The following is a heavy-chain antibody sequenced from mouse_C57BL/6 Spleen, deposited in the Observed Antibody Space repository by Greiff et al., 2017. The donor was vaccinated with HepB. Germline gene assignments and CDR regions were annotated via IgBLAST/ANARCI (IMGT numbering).Heavy chain of an antibody. CDR1: GFTFSSYA. J-gene: IGHJ1*03. Sequence: EVKVVESGGGLVKPGGSLKLSCAASGFTFSSYAMSWVRQTPEKRLEWVATISDGGSYTYYPDNVKGRFTISRDNAKTNLYLQMSHLKSEDTAMYYCARDPGSSYWYFDVWGTGTTVTVSS. D-gene: IGHD1-1*01. CDR2: ISDGGSYT. V-gene: IGHV5-4*01. CDR3: ARDPGSSYWYFDV.